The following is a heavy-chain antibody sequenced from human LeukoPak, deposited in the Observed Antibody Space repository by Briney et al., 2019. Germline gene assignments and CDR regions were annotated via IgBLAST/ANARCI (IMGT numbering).Heavy chain of an antibody. V-gene: IGHV3-23*01. CDR1: GFTFSDSY. CDR3: AKTRIRYFDWLLPDDAFDI. CDR2: ISGSGGST. D-gene: IGHD3-9*01. J-gene: IGHJ3*02. Sequence: GGSLRLSCAASGFTFSDSYMSWIRQAPGKGLEWVSAISGSGGSTYYADSVKGRFTISRDNSKNTLYLQMNSLRAEDTAVYYCAKTRIRYFDWLLPDDAFDIWGQGTMVTVSS.